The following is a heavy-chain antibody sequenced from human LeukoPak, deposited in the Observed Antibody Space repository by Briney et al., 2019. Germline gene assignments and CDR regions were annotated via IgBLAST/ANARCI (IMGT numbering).Heavy chain of an antibody. CDR3: ARGGSKWLATDDAFDI. D-gene: IGHD6-19*01. V-gene: IGHV3-21*01. CDR2: ISSSSSYI. CDR1: GFTFSSYS. J-gene: IGHJ3*02. Sequence: GGSLRLPCAASGFTFSSYSMNWVRQAPGKGLEWVSSISSSSSYIYYADSVKGRFTISRDNAKNSLYLQMNSLRAEDTAVYYCARGGSKWLATDDAFDIWGQGTMVTVSS.